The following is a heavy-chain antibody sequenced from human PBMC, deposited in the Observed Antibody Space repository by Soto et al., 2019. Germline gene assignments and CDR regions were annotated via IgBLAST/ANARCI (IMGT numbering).Heavy chain of an antibody. V-gene: IGHV3-23*01. CDR3: AKVGSSSWLNYFDY. CDR1: GFSLSSHA. J-gene: IGHJ4*02. D-gene: IGHD6-13*01. Sequence: GGSLRLSCVASGFSLSSHAVSWVRQTPEKGLEWVSSISDSGATSSYADFVKGRFTISRDNSKNTLYLQMNSLRAEDTAVYYCAKVGSSSWLNYFDYWGQGTLVTV. CDR2: ISDSGATS.